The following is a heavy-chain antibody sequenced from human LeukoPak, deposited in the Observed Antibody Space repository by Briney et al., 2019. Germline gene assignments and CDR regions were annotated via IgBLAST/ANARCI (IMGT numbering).Heavy chain of an antibody. V-gene: IGHV4-59*08. D-gene: IGHD3-22*01. J-gene: IGHJ3*02. Sequence: SETLSLTCTVSGGSISSYYWSWIRQPPGKGLEWIGYIYYSGSTNYNPSLKSRVTISVDTSKNQFSLKLSSVTAADTAVYYCARYYDSSEDRAFDIWGQGTMVTVSS. CDR3: ARYYDSSEDRAFDI. CDR2: IYYSGST. CDR1: GGSISSYY.